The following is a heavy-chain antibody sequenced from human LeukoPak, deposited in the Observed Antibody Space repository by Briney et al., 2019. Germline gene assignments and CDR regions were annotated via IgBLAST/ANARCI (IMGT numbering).Heavy chain of an antibody. Sequence: SETLSLTCAVSGGSISSSNWWSWVRQPPGKGLEWIGEIYHSGSTNYNPSLKSRVTISVDKSKNQFSLKLSSVTAADTAVYYCARDGSSSWYGTLGSLRYFDLWGRGTLVTVSS. V-gene: IGHV4-4*02. D-gene: IGHD6-13*01. CDR3: ARDGSSSWYGTLGSLRYFDL. CDR2: IYHSGST. CDR1: GGSISSSNW. J-gene: IGHJ2*01.